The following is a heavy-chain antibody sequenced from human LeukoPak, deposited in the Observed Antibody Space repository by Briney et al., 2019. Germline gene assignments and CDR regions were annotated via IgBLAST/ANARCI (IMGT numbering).Heavy chain of an antibody. D-gene: IGHD1-14*01. CDR2: MYISGST. Sequence: SETLSLTCTVSGGSISDYYWSWIRQPAGKGLEWIGRMYISGSTNYNPSLKSRVTMSLNTSKNQFSLKLNSVTAADTAVYYCARQITALDYYYYGMDVWGQGTTVTVSS. CDR1: GGSISDYY. V-gene: IGHV4-4*07. CDR3: ARQITALDYYYYGMDV. J-gene: IGHJ6*02.